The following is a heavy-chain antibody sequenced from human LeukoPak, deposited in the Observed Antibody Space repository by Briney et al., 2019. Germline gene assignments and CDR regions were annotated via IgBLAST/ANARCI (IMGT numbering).Heavy chain of an antibody. J-gene: IGHJ3*02. CDR3: AREIAVAGSAFDI. D-gene: IGHD6-19*01. V-gene: IGHV4-30-4*08. CDR1: GGSISSGAYY. CDR2: IYFSGNT. Sequence: SETLSLTCTVSGGSISSGAYYWSWIRQHPGKGLEWIGYIYFSGNTYYNPSLKSRVTISLDMSKNQFSLKLSSVTAADTAVYYCAREIAVAGSAFDIWGQGTMVAVSS.